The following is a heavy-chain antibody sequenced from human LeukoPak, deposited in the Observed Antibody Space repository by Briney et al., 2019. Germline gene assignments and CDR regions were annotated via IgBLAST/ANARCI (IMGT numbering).Heavy chain of an antibody. J-gene: IGHJ4*02. V-gene: IGHV3-23*01. Sequence: GGSLRLSCAASGFTFSSYAMSWVRQAPGKGLEWVSAISGSGGSTYYADSVKGRFTISRDNSKNTLYLQMNSLRAEDTAVYYCAKGVAIFGVVISYLFDYWGQGTLVTVSS. CDR2: ISGSGGST. D-gene: IGHD3-3*01. CDR1: GFTFSSYA. CDR3: AKGVAIFGVVISYLFDY.